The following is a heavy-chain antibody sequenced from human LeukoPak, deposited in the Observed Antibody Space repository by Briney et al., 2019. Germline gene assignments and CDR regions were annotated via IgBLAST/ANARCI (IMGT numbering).Heavy chain of an antibody. D-gene: IGHD6-19*01. V-gene: IGHV4-34*01. CDR3: ARESAVAVFFDY. J-gene: IGHJ4*02. CDR2: VNPSGST. Sequence: PSETLSLTCAVYGGSFSGYYWSWIRQSPGRGLDWIGEVNPSGSTNYNPSFKSRVTISVDTSKNQFSLKLSSVTAADTAVYYCARESAVAVFFDYWGQGTLVTVSS. CDR1: GGSFSGYY.